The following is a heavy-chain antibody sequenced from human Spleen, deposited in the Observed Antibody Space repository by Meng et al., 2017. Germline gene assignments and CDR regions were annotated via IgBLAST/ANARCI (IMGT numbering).Heavy chain of an antibody. CDR2: INHSGGT. V-gene: IGHV4-34*01. CDR1: GGSFSGYY. Sequence: QVQLQQWGAGLLKPSEPLSLTCAVYGGSFSGYYWSWIRQPPGKGLEWIGDINHSGGTNYNPSLKSRVTISVDTSKNQFSLKLTSVTAADTAVYYCAREASGDRWYFDIWGRGTLVTVSS. J-gene: IGHJ2*01. D-gene: IGHD1-26*01. CDR3: AREASGDRWYFDI.